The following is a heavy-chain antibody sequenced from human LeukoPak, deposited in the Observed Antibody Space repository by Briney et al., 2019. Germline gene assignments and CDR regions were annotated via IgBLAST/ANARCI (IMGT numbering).Heavy chain of an antibody. CDR2: IYPGDSDT. CDR3: ARPSFSSVPWFFDD. J-gene: IGHJ4*02. CDR1: GYSFTTYW. D-gene: IGHD6-19*01. V-gene: IGHV5-51*01. Sequence: GESLKISCKGSGYSFTTYWIGWVRQMPGKGLEWMGIIYPGDSDTRYSPSFQGQVTISADKSISTAYLQWNSLKASDTAIYYCARPSFSSVPWFFDDWGQGTLVTVSS.